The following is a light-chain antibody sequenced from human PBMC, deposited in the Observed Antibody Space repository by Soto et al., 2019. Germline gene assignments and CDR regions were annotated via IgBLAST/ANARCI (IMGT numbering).Light chain of an antibody. V-gene: IGKV3-20*01. J-gene: IGKJ4*01. Sequence: EIVLTQSPGTLSLSPGEGATLSCRASPSVSSRYLAWYQQKPGQAPRLLIYVTSSRATGIPDRFSGSGSGTYFTLTISRLETEDFAVYYCQHYGSSPLTFGGGTKVEIK. CDR2: VTS. CDR3: QHYGSSPLT. CDR1: PSVSSRY.